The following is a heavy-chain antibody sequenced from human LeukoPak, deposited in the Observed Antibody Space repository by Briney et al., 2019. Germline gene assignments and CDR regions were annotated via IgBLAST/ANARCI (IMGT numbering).Heavy chain of an antibody. D-gene: IGHD3-22*01. Sequence: GGSLGLSCAASGFTFSDYYMSWIRQAPGKGLEWVSFSSSSGSTIYYSDSVRGRFTISRDNAKNSLYLQMNSLRAEDTAVYYCARDPNDSGYYRPYYFDYWGQGTLVTVSS. CDR3: ARDPNDSGYYRPYYFDY. CDR1: GFTFSDYY. CDR2: SSSSGSTI. V-gene: IGHV3-11*01. J-gene: IGHJ4*02.